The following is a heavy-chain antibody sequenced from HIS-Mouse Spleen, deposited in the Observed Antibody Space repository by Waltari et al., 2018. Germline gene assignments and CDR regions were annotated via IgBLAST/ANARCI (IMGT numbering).Heavy chain of an antibody. CDR1: GFTFSSYG. Sequence: QVQLVESGGGVVQPGRSLRLSCAASGFTFSSYGMHWVRQAPGKGLEGVAVISYDGSNKLYADSVKGRFTISRDNSKNTLYLQMNSLRAEDTAVYYCAKSGGYCSGGSCYYFDYWGQGTLVTVSS. CDR3: AKSGGYCSGGSCYYFDY. CDR2: ISYDGSNK. V-gene: IGHV3-30*18. D-gene: IGHD2-15*01. J-gene: IGHJ4*02.